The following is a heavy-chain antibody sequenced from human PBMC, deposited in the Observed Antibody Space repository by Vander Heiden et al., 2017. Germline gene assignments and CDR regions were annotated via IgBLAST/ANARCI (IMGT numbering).Heavy chain of an antibody. CDR1: GGSLRSYY. CDR3: ARHYYDSSGYYDY. CDR2: IYYRGST. J-gene: IGHJ4*02. Sequence: QVQLQESGPGLVKPSETLSLTCTVSGGSLRSYYWSWIRQPPGKGLEWIGYIYYRGSTNYKPSLKSRVTISVDTSKNQFSLKLSSVTAADTAVYYCARHYYDSSGYYDYWGQGTLVTVSS. D-gene: IGHD3-22*01. V-gene: IGHV4-59*08.